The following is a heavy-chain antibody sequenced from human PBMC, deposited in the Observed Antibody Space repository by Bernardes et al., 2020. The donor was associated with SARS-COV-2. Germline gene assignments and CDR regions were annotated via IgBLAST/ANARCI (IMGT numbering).Heavy chain of an antibody. V-gene: IGHV3-20*01. CDR2: INWNGGST. J-gene: IGHJ4*02. Sequence: GGSLRLSCAASGFTFDDYGMSWVRQAPGKGLEWVSGINWNGGSTGYADSVKGRFTISRDNAKNSLYLQMNSLRDEDTALYHCARESDYGDYEPSIFDYWGQGTLVTVSS. CDR1: GFTFDDYG. D-gene: IGHD4-17*01. CDR3: ARESDYGDYEPSIFDY.